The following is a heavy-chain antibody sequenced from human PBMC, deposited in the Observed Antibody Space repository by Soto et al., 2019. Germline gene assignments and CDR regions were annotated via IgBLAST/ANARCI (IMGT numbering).Heavy chain of an antibody. D-gene: IGHD3-9*01. CDR1: GYPFTSER. J-gene: IGHJ5*02. V-gene: IGHV1-18*01. CDR3: ARGYDILNGPGPFDP. Sequence: ASEKAFCTASGYPFTSERISWVRQAPVQRIEWMGWISDYNGKTKYAQKLQGRVTMTTATSTSTAYMELRSLSSDDTAVYYCARGYDILNGPGPFDPWGQGILVSVSS. CDR2: ISDYNGKT.